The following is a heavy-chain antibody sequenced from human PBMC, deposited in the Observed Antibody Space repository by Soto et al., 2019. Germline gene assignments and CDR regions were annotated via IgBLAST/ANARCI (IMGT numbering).Heavy chain of an antibody. CDR1: GFTFSSYS. CDR2: ISSSSSTI. V-gene: IGHV3-48*01. CDR3: ARAYGDYLAEYFQH. Sequence: EVQLVESGGGLVQPGGSLRLSCAASGFTFSSYSMNWVRQAPGKGLEWVSYISSSSSTIYYADSVKGRFTISRDNAKNSLYLQMNSLRAEDTAVYYFARAYGDYLAEYFQHWGQGTLVTVSS. D-gene: IGHD4-17*01. J-gene: IGHJ1*01.